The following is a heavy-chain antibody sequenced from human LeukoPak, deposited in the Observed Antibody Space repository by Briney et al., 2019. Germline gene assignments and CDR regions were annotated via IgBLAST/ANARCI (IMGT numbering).Heavy chain of an antibody. Sequence: PSETLSLTCAVYGGSFSGYCWSWIRQPPGKGLEWIGEINHSGSTNYNPSLKSRVTISVDTSKNQFSLKLSSVTAADTAVYYCARVDPTSGSSPDWGQGTLVTVSS. CDR1: GGSFSGYC. D-gene: IGHD1-26*01. V-gene: IGHV4-34*01. J-gene: IGHJ4*02. CDR2: INHSGST. CDR3: ARVDPTSGSSPD.